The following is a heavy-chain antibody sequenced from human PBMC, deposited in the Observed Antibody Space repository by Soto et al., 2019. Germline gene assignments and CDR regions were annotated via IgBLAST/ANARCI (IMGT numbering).Heavy chain of an antibody. CDR2: SDTRASYT. J-gene: IGHJ3*02. V-gene: IGHV5-10-1*01. CDR1: GYSFTSYL. Sequence: GESLKISFKGSGYSFTSYLLSCVRQMPGKGLGWIVRSDTRASYTNYSPSFQGHVTISADKSISTAYLQWSSLKASDTAMYYCARLYQQLVKIWSQGAMVPVSS. CDR3: ARLYQQLVKI. D-gene: IGHD6-13*01.